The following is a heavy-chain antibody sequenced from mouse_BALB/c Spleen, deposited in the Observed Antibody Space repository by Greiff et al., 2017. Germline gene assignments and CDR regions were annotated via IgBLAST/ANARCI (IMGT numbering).Heavy chain of an antibody. CDR3: TRDNGDEEFAY. J-gene: IGHJ3*01. CDR1: GFTFSDSY. V-gene: IGHV5-4*02. CDR2: ISDGGSYT. Sequence: EVMLVESGGGLVKPGGSLKLSCAASGFTFSDSYMYWVRQTPEKRLEWVATISDGGSYTYYPDSVKGRFTISRDNAKNNLYLQISSLKSEDTAMYYCTRDNGDEEFAYWGQGTLVTVSA.